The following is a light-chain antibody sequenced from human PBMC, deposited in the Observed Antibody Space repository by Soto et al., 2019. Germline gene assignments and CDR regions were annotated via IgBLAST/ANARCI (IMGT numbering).Light chain of an antibody. J-gene: IGKJ2*01. CDR2: TAS. CDR1: QSVSSSS. CDR3: QLYGSSPPYI. V-gene: IGKV3-20*01. Sequence: EIVLTQSPGTVSLSPGERATLSYRASQSVSSSSLAWYQQRPGQAPRLLIFTASSRATGTPDRFSGSGSGTDFTLTISRLEPEDFAVYYCQLYGSSPPYIFGPGTKVEIK.